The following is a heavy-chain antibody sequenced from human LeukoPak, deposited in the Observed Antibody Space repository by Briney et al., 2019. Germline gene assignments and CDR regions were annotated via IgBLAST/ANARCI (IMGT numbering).Heavy chain of an antibody. J-gene: IGHJ5*02. Sequence: TGGSLRLSCAASGFTFSSYAMSWVRQAPGKGLEWVSAISGSGYSTYYADSVKGRFTISRDNSKNTLYLQMNSLRAEDTAVYYCAKAEDYDFWSGYYKNWFDPWGQGTLVTVSS. CDR2: ISGSGYST. D-gene: IGHD3-3*01. CDR3: AKAEDYDFWSGYYKNWFDP. CDR1: GFTFSSYA. V-gene: IGHV3-23*01.